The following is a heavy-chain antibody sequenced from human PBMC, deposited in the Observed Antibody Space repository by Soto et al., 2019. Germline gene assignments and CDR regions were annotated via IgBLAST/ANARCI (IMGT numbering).Heavy chain of an antibody. J-gene: IGHJ6*01. CDR3: AKDLCCRTSGGPRYYNTGM. CDR1: A. CDR2: ISGSCGIT. V-gene: IGHV3-23*01. D-gene: IGHD2-2*01. Sequence: AISRIIKNTGKGPEWVSAISGSCGITYYAEAVKGGFTLARDNSKNTLYLQMNSLRAEDTAVYYSAKDLCCRTSGGPRYYNTGM.